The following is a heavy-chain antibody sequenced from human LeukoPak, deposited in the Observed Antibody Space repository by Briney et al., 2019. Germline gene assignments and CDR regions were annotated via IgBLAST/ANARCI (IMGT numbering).Heavy chain of an antibody. Sequence: ASVKVSCKASGYTFTDYFIHWVRQAPGQGLEWMGWINPNSGGTNYAQKFQGRVTMTRGTSIRTTYMELSRLRSDGTAVYYCVGHSSSSEGWFDPWGQGTLVTVSS. V-gene: IGHV1-2*02. J-gene: IGHJ5*02. CDR1: GYTFTDYF. CDR2: INPNSGGT. D-gene: IGHD6-6*01. CDR3: VGHSSSSEGWFDP.